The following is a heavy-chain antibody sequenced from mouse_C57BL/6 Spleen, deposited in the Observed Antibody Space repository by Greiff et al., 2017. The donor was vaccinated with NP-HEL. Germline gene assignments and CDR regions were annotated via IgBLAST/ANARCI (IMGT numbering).Heavy chain of an antibody. CDR2: ISYSGST. J-gene: IGHJ1*03. D-gene: IGHD1-1*01. CDR3: ARRSYYGSSYWYFDV. V-gene: IGHV3-8*01. Sequence: EVQLQQSGPGLAKPSQTLSLTCSVTGYSITSDYWNWIRKFPGNKLEYMGYISYSGSTYYNPSLKSRISITRDTSKNQYYLQLNSVTTEDTATYYCARRSYYGSSYWYFDVWGTGTTVTVSS. CDR1: GYSITSDY.